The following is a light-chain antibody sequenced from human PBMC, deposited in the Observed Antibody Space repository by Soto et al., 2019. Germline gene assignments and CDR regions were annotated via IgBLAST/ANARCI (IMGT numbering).Light chain of an antibody. CDR2: RAS. CDR3: QQYSISPIT. Sequence: EIVLTQSPGTLSLSPGERATLSCRASQSVGRNFLAWYQQKPGQAPRLLIYRASNRATGIPDRVSGSGSGTDFTLTIYRLEPEGIAVYYCQQYSISPITFGQGTRLEIK. V-gene: IGKV3-20*01. CDR1: QSVGRNF. J-gene: IGKJ5*01.